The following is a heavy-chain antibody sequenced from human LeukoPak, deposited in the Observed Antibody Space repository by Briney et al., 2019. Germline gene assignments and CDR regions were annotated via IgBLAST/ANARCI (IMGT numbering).Heavy chain of an antibody. V-gene: IGHV3-23*01. J-gene: IGHJ4*02. Sequence: PGGSLRHSCAASGFTFSSYAMSWVRQAPGKGLEWVSAISGSGGSTYYADSVKGRFTISRDNSKNTLYLQMNSLRAEDTAVYYCAKRMDIVATAKDYFDYWGQGTLVTVSS. CDR1: GFTFSSYA. CDR2: ISGSGGST. D-gene: IGHD5-12*01. CDR3: AKRMDIVATAKDYFDY.